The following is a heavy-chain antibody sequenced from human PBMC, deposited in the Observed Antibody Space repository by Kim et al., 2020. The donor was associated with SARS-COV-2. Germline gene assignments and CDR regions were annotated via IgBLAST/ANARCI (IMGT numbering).Heavy chain of an antibody. Sequence: LKSRVTISVDTSKNQFSLKLSSVTAADTAVYYCANSLNYYGSGSERGFDYWGQGTLVTVSS. D-gene: IGHD3-10*01. J-gene: IGHJ4*02. CDR3: ANSLNYYGSGSERGFDY. V-gene: IGHV4-39*01.